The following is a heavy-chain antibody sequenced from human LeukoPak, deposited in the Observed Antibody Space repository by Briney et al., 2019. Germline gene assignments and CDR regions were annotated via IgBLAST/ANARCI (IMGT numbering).Heavy chain of an antibody. V-gene: IGHV4-4*02. J-gene: IGHJ1*01. CDR2: VYHSGST. CDR1: GGSISSNSW. D-gene: IGHD3-22*01. Sequence: SETLSLTCAVSGGSISSNSWWSWVRQPPGKGLEWIGEVYHSGSTNYNPSLKSRVTISVDKSQNQFSLKLSSMTAADTAVYYCARTDSSGYYHTYFQHWGQGTLVTVSS. CDR3: ARTDSSGYYHTYFQH.